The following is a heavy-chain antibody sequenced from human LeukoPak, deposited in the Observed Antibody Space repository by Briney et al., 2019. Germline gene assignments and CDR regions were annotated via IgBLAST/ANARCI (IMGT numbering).Heavy chain of an antibody. CDR2: INPNSGGT. V-gene: IGHV1-2*02. CDR1: GYTFTGYY. CDR3: ARVLDDFWSGYVSLGGGRDGSLDY. Sequence: EASVKVSCKASGYTFTGYYMHWVRQAPGQGLEWMGWINPNSGGTNYAQKFQGRVTMTRDTSISIAYMELSRLRSDDTAVYYCARVLDDFWSGYVSLGGGRDGSLDYWGQGTLVTVSS. J-gene: IGHJ4*02. D-gene: IGHD3-3*01.